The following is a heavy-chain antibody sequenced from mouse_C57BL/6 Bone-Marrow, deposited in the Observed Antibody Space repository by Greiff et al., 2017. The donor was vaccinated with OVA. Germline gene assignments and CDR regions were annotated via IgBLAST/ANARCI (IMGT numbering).Heavy chain of an antibody. V-gene: IGHV5-9-1*02. CDR2: ISSGGDYI. D-gene: IGHD1-1*01. CDR1: GFTFRSYA. Sequence: EVKLVESGEGLVKPGGSLKLSCAASGFTFRSYAMSWVRQTPEKRLEWVAYISSGGDYIYYAYTVKGRFTISRDNARHTRYLQMSSLKSEDTAMYYCTRYYYYGSPDYWGQGTSVTVSS. J-gene: IGHJ4*01. CDR3: TRYYYYGSPDY.